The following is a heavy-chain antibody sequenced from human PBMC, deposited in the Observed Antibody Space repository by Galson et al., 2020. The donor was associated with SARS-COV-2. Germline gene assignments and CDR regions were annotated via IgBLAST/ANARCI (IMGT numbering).Heavy chain of an antibody. D-gene: IGHD5-12*01. CDR1: GYTFTNYY. CDR2: INPDSGDT. V-gene: IGHV1-2*02. Sequence: ASVKVSCKASGYTFTNYYIHWVRQAPGQRPEWLGWINPDSGDTFYLQKFQGRVTLTRDTSVNTVYMEVRSLRTDDTALYYCARDFNYSGYDEDAFDVWGQGTMVVVSS. J-gene: IGHJ3*01. CDR3: ARDFNYSGYDEDAFDV.